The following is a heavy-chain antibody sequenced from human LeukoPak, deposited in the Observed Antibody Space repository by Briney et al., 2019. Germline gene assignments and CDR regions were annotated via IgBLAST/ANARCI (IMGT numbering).Heavy chain of an antibody. J-gene: IGHJ5*02. V-gene: IGHV3-23*01. Sequence: PGGSLRLSCAASGLTFSSYAMSWVRQAPGKGLEWVSAISGSGGSTYYADSVKGRFTISRDNSKNTLYLQMNSLRAEDTAVYYCAKDRKAHSSSFNWFDPWGQGSLVTVPS. CDR1: GLTFSSYA. D-gene: IGHD6-13*01. CDR2: ISGSGGST. CDR3: AKDRKAHSSSFNWFDP.